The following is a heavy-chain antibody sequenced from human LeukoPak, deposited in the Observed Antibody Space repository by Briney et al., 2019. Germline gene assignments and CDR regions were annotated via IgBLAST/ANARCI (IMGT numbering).Heavy chain of an antibody. J-gene: IGHJ4*02. CDR3: ARVGCSSTSCYGGLDY. D-gene: IGHD2-2*01. CDR2: TYTSGST. Sequence: SETLSLTCTVSGGSISSYYWSWIRQPAGKGLEWIGRTYTSGSTNYNPSLKSRVTMSVDTSKNQFSLKLSSVTAADTAVYYCARVGCSSTSCYGGLDYWGQGTLVTVSS. V-gene: IGHV4-4*07. CDR1: GGSISSYY.